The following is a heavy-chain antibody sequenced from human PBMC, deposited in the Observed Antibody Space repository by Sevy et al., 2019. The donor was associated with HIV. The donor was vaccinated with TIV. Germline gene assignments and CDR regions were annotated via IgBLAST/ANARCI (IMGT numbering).Heavy chain of an antibody. CDR3: AADYCSGGSCYYYYMDV. J-gene: IGHJ6*03. CDR1: GFTFTSSA. V-gene: IGHV1-58*01. CDR2: IVVGSGNT. Sequence: ASVKVSCKASGFTFTSSAVQWVRQARGQRLEWIGWIVVGSGNTNYAQKFQERVTITRDMSTSTDYMELSSLRSEDTAVYYCAADYCSGGSCYYYYMDVWGKGTTVTVSS. D-gene: IGHD2-15*01.